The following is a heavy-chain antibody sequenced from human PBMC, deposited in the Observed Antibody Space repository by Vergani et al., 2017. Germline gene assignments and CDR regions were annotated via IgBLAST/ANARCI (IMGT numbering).Heavy chain of an antibody. CDR2: ITSKTDGGTT. CDR3: TTDYGSGSYHPLNLVADAFDI. J-gene: IGHJ3*02. D-gene: IGHD3-10*01. CDR1: GFTFSNAW. V-gene: IGHV3-15*01. Sequence: EVQLVESGGGLVKPGGSLRLSCAASGFTFSNAWMSWVRQAPGKGLEWVGRITSKTDGGTTDYAAPVKGRFTISRDDSKNTLYLQMNSLKTEDTAVYYCTTDYGSGSYHPLNLVADAFDIWGQGTMVTVSS.